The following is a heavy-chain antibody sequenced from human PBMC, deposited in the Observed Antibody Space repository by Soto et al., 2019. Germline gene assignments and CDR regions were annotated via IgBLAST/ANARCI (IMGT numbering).Heavy chain of an antibody. V-gene: IGHV3-21*01. Sequence: PGGSLRLSCISSGFTFRTYTMNWVRQAPGKGLEWVSGIRGFSPYTFYAESVKGRFTISRDNVKNSLDLQMDSLRAEDTAVYYCARDRGYDAHDYYYNAMDVWGQGTTVTVSS. D-gene: IGHD3-10*01. CDR3: ARDRGYDAHDYYYNAMDV. CDR1: GFTFRTYT. CDR2: IRGFSPYT. J-gene: IGHJ6*02.